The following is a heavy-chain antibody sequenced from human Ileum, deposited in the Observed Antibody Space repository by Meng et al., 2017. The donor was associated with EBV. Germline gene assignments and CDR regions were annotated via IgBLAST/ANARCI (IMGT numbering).Heavy chain of an antibody. V-gene: IGHV4-4*02. CDR1: GGSISSSYW. D-gene: IGHD5-24*01. CDR2: MYHSGTT. CDR3: ATQESRDGHNPY. J-gene: IGHJ4*02. Sequence: QLQESVPGLVKPSGTLSLTCVVSGGSISSSYWWTWVRQSPGKGLEWIGEMYHSGTTNYNPSLKSRVTISMGKSNNQLSLKLNSVTAADTAVYYCATQESRDGHNPYWGQGTLVTVSS.